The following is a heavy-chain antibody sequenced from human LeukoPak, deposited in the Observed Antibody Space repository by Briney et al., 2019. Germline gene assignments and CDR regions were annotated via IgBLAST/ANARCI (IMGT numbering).Heavy chain of an antibody. D-gene: IGHD2-2*01. CDR2: INAGNGDT. V-gene: IGHV1-3*01. J-gene: IGHJ4*02. CDR1: GYTFTSYA. CDR3: ARGYCSSTSCQYYFDY. Sequence: ASVKVSCKASGYTFTSYAIHWVRQAPGQRLEWPGWINAGNGDTKYSQRFQGRVTITRDTSATTAYMELTSLRSEDTAVYYCARGYCSSTSCQYYFDYWGQGTLVTVSS.